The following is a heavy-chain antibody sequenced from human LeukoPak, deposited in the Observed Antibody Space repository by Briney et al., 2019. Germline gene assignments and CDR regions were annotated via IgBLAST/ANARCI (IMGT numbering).Heavy chain of an antibody. J-gene: IGHJ4*02. CDR2: ISYDGSNK. CDR3: AKVASGWYYFDY. D-gene: IGHD6-19*01. Sequence: GGSLRLSCAASGFTFSSYGMHWVRQAPGKGLEWVAVISYDGSNKYYADSVKGRFTISRDNSKNTLYLQMNSLRAEDTAVYYCAKVASGWYYFDYWGQGTLVTVSS. V-gene: IGHV3-30*18. CDR1: GFTFSSYG.